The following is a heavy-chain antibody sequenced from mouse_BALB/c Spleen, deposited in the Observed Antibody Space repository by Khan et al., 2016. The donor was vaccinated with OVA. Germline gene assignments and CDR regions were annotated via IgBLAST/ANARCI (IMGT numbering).Heavy chain of an antibody. V-gene: IGHV1S41*01. J-gene: IGHJ4*01. CDR2: LGPGSGST. Sequence: DLVKPGASVKLSCKASGYTFTSYWIYWIKQRPGEGLEWIGRLGPGSGSTYYNEMFKGKVTLTVDTSSSTAYIQLSSLSSEDSAVYCCARSNYDGGSLYAMDYWGQGTSFTVSS. CDR3: ARSNYDGGSLYAMDY. CDR1: GYTFTSYW. D-gene: IGHD1-1*02.